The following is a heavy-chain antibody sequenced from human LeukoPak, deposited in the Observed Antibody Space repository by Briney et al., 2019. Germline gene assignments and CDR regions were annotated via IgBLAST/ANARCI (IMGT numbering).Heavy chain of an antibody. Sequence: GGSLRLSCAASGFTSSSYAMNWVRQAPGKGLEWVSYISSSLSYIYYADSVKGRCTISRDNAKNSLYLQMNGLRAEDTAVYYCAREMGIFSSDVFDIWGQGTMVTVSS. V-gene: IGHV3-21*01. CDR3: AREMGIFSSDVFDI. J-gene: IGHJ3*02. D-gene: IGHD6-6*01. CDR2: ISSSLSYI. CDR1: GFTSSSYA.